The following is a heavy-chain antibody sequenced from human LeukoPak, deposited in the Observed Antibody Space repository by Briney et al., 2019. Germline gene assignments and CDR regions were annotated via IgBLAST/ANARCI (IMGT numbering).Heavy chain of an antibody. J-gene: IGHJ4*02. D-gene: IGHD7-27*01. CDR3: AKATGDGGTFHY. CDR2: ISGGADLI. CDR1: GFTFSSYA. V-gene: IGHV3-23*01. Sequence: RPGGSLRLSCGASGFTFSSYAMSWVRQAPGKGLEWVSAISGGADLIYYADSVKDRFIISRDNSKNTLSLQMNSLRAEDTAVYYCAKATGDGGTFHYWGQGTLVTVSS.